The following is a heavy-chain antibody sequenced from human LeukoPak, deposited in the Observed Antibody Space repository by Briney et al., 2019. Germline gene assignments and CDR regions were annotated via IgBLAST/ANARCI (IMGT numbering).Heavy chain of an antibody. V-gene: IGHV3-23*01. CDR3: AKNIVVVPAALDAFDI. D-gene: IGHD2-2*01. J-gene: IGHJ3*02. CDR1: GFTFSTYA. Sequence: GGSLRLSCAASGFTFSTYAMTWVRQAPGKGLEWVSSISANAGTIHHADSVKGRFTISRDNSRNTLFLQMNSLRADDTAVYYCAKNIVVVPAALDAFDIWGRGTMVTVSS. CDR2: ISANAGTI.